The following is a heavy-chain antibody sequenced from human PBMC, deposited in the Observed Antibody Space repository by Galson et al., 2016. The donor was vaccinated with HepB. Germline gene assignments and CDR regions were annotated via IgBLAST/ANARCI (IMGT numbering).Heavy chain of an antibody. Sequence: SLRLSCAASGFTFRSYGMNWVRQAPGKGLEWVSSISSSGDHIYKADSVEGRFTISREDSENKVYLQMNRLRGEDTAQYYCAGASDYYGLDVWGQGTTVTVSS. CDR3: AGASDYYGLDV. J-gene: IGHJ6*02. V-gene: IGHV3-21*04. CDR2: ISSSGDHI. CDR1: GFTFRSYG. D-gene: IGHD2-2*01.